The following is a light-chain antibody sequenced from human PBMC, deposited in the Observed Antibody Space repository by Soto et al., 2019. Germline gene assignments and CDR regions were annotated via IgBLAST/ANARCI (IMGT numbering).Light chain of an antibody. CDR3: QQYNNWPPIT. J-gene: IGKJ5*01. Sequence: EIVLTQSPATLSLSPGERATLSCRASQSVSSNLAWYQQKPGQAPRLLIYAASTRATGIPARFSGSGSGTEFTLTISSLQSEDFGVYYCQQYNNWPPITFGQGTRLEIK. CDR2: AAS. CDR1: QSVSSN. V-gene: IGKV3-15*01.